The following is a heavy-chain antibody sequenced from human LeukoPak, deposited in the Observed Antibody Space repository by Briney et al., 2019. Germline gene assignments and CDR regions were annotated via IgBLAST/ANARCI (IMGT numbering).Heavy chain of an antibody. D-gene: IGHD7-27*01. Sequence: SENLSLTCAVYGGSFSGYYWSWIRQPPGKGLEWIGEINHSGSTNYNPSLKSRVTISVDTSKNQFSLKLSSVTAADTAVYYCALLGNWGSGDSDSWGQGTMVTVSS. CDR3: ALLGNWGSGDSDS. CDR1: GGSFSGYY. CDR2: INHSGST. J-gene: IGHJ3*02. V-gene: IGHV4-34*01.